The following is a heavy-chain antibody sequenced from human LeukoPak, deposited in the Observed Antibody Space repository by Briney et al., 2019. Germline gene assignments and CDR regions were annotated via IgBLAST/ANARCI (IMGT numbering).Heavy chain of an antibody. V-gene: IGHV1-69-2*01. CDR3: ATIGYIAVAGNY. CDR1: GYTFTDYY. D-gene: IGHD6-19*01. J-gene: IGHJ4*02. Sequence: ASVTVSCEVSGYTFTDYYMHWVQQAPGKGLEWMGLVDPDDGETIYAETFQGRVTITADTSTDTAYMELSSLRSEDTAVYYCATIGYIAVAGNYWGQGTLVTVSS. CDR2: VDPDDGET.